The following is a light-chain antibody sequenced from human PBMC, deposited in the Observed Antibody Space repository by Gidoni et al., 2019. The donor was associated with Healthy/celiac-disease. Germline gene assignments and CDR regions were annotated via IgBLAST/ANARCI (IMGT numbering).Light chain of an antibody. Sequence: DIQMTPSPSSLTASVGDRVTITCQASHDMSNYLNWYQQKPGKAPKHLIYDASNLETGDPSRFSGSGSGTDFTFTISSLQPEDIATYYGQQYDNLWTFGQGTKLEIK. V-gene: IGKV1-33*01. J-gene: IGKJ2*01. CDR1: HDMSNY. CDR3: QQYDNLWT. CDR2: DAS.